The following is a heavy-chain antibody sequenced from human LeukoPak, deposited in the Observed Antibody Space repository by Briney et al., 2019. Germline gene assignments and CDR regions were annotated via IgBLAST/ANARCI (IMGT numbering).Heavy chain of an antibody. Sequence: PSETLSLTCTVSGRSIRSSSYYWARIRQPPGKGLEWIVSIYHSGSTHYNPSLTSPLTISVDTSKNQFSLNLRSVTAAHTAVYSCARNKTKEPIAVPGAAAAEGYFDYWGQGTLVTVSS. V-gene: IGHV4-39*07. J-gene: IGHJ4*02. CDR1: GRSIRSSSYY. CDR2: IYHSGST. CDR3: ARNKTKEPIAVPGAAAAEGYFDY. D-gene: IGHD6-19*01.